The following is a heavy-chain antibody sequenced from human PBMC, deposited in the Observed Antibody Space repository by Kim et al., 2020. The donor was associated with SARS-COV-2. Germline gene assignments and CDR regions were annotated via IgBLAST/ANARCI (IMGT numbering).Heavy chain of an antibody. CDR3: TSDLRDYCGGDCYSRV. Sequence: GGSLRLSCAASGFIFNNAWMNWVRQAPGRGLEWLGRVKSKGNGGTTAYGAPVKGRFTISRDDSKNTLYLQMNSLETEDTAVYYCTSDLRDYCGGDCYSRVWGQGTTVTVSS. V-gene: IGHV3-15*01. D-gene: IGHD2-21*02. CDR1: GFIFNNAW. CDR2: VKSKGNGGTT. J-gene: IGHJ6*02.